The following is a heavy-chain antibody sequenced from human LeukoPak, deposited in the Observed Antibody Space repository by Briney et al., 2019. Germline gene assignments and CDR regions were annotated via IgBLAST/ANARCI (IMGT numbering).Heavy chain of an antibody. J-gene: IGHJ3*01. CDR2: INPNSGGT. V-gene: IGHV1-2*02. Sequence: ASVKVSCKASGYTFTGYYMHWVRQAPGQGLEWMGWINPNSGGTNYAQKFQGRVTMTRDTSISTAYMELSRLRSDGTAVYYCARDSRGMVRGVIPNGSWGQGTMVTVSS. D-gene: IGHD3-10*01. CDR1: GYTFTGYY. CDR3: ARDSRGMVRGVIPNGS.